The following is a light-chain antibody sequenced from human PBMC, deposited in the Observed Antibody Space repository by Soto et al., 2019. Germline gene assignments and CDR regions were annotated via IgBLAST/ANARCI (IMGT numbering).Light chain of an antibody. CDR3: QHYGNAPGT. CDR2: GAC. J-gene: IGKJ1*01. CDR1: QSVSGIS. V-gene: IGKV3-20*01. Sequence: EIVLTQSPGTLYLSPGERATLACRASQSVSGISLAWYQQKPGQAPRVLIYGACSRATGIPDRFSGSGSGTDFTLTISRLEPKDSAVYYCQHYGNAPGTFGQGTKVEIK.